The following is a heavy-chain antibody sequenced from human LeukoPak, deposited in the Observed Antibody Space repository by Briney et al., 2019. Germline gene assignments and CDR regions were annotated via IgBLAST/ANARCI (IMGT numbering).Heavy chain of an antibody. J-gene: IGHJ4*02. CDR3: ARDENRSGYYGH. CDR2: INPTGGVT. V-gene: IGHV1-46*01. D-gene: IGHD3-3*01. Sequence: GASVKVSCKASGYIFISYYIHWVRQAPGQGLEWMGLINPTGGVTTYAQRFQGRVTMTSDKSTSTVYMELSSLRSEDTALYYCARDENRSGYYGHWGQGTLVTVSS. CDR1: GYIFISYY.